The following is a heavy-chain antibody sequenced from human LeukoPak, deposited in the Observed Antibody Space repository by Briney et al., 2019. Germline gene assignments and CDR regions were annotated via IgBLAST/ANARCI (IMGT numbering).Heavy chain of an antibody. CDR3: ARTPYDSSGYPYFDY. J-gene: IGHJ4*02. CDR2: IYNSGST. Sequence: SETLSLTCTVSGNSIRSYYWSWIRQPPGKGLEWIGYIYNSGSTNYNPSLKSRVTISVDTSKNQFSLSLSSVTAADTAVYYCARTPYDSSGYPYFDYWGQGILVTVSS. CDR1: GNSIRSYY. V-gene: IGHV4-59*01. D-gene: IGHD3-22*01.